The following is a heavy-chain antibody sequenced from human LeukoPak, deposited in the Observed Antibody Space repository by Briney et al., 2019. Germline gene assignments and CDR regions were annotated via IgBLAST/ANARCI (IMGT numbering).Heavy chain of an antibody. CDR1: GFTFTSYD. J-gene: IGHJ4*02. V-gene: IGHV3-13*04. Sequence: GGSLRLSWQPSGFTFTSYDMHWVRQAPGKGLEWVSGIVTTGDTYYPDSVKGRLTISRENAKKSLYLQMNSLRVGDTAVYYCARGWYGWYFDQWGQGALVTVPP. D-gene: IGHD2-15*01. CDR2: IVTTGDT. CDR3: ARGWYGWYFDQ.